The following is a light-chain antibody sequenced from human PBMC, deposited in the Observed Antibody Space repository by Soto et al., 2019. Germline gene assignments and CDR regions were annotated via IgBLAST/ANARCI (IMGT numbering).Light chain of an antibody. CDR1: QNISRS. CDR3: QQRSNWRIT. Sequence: EILMTQSPVTLSLSPGERATLSCRASQNISRSLAWYQQKPGQGPSLLIYGTSTRAGGVPARFSGGGSGTEFTLTITSLQSEDFAVYYCQQRSNWRITFGQGTRLEIK. J-gene: IGKJ5*01. V-gene: IGKV3-15*01. CDR2: GTS.